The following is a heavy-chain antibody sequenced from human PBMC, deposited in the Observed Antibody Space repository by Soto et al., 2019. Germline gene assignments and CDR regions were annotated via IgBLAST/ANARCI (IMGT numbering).Heavy chain of an antibody. D-gene: IGHD3-3*01. J-gene: IGHJ6*03. V-gene: IGHV1-18*01. CDR1: GYTFTSYG. CDR2: ISAYNGNT. CDR3: GRGADDFWSGYYTSRYYYYMDV. Sequence: ASVKVSCKASGYTFTSYGISWVRQAPGQGLEWMGWISAYNGNTNYAQKLQGRVTMTTDTSTSTTYMELRSLRSDDTAVYYCGRGADDFWSGYYTSRYYYYMDVWGKGTTVTVSS.